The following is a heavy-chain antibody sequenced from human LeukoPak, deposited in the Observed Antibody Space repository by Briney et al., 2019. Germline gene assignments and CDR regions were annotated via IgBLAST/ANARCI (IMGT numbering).Heavy chain of an antibody. Sequence: SETLSLTCTVSGGSISSYYWSWIRQPAGKGLEWIGRIYTSGSTNYNPSLKSRVTMSVDTSKNQFSLKLSSVTAADTAVYYCARDQYSSGWYYFDYWGQGTLVTVSS. CDR3: ARDQYSSGWYYFDY. CDR2: IYTSGST. CDR1: GGSISSYY. D-gene: IGHD6-19*01. J-gene: IGHJ4*02. V-gene: IGHV4-4*07.